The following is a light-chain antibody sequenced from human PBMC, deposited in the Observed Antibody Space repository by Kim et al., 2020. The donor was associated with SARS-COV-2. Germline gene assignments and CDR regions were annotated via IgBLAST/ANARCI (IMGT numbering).Light chain of an antibody. J-gene: IGLJ2*01. CDR2: NNV. Sequence: GQKVTISCSGGSSNIGSYTVNWYHLSPGTAPHLVIYNNVHRPSGVPDRFSGSKSGTSASLAISGLQSEDEADYYCAAWDDRLDGELFGRGTQLTVL. CDR1: SSNIGSYT. CDR3: AAWDDRLDGEL. V-gene: IGLV1-44*01.